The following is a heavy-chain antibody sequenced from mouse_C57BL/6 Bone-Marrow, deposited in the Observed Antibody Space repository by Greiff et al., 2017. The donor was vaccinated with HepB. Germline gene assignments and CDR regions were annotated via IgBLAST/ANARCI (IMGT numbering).Heavy chain of an antibody. Sequence: DVQLVESGGGLVQPGGSLSLSCAASGFTFTDYYMSWVRQPPGKALEWLGFIRNKANGYTTEYSASVKGRFTISRDNSQSILYLQMNALRAEDSATYYCARYQAYYYGLFDYWGQGTTLTVSS. D-gene: IGHD1-1*01. V-gene: IGHV7-3*01. CDR2: IRNKANGYTT. CDR1: GFTFTDYY. CDR3: ARYQAYYYGLFDY. J-gene: IGHJ2*01.